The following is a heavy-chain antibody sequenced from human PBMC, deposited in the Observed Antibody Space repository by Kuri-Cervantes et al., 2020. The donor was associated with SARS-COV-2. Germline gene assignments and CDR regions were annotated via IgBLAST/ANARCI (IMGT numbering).Heavy chain of an antibody. D-gene: IGHD2/OR15-2a*01. CDR2: ISGSGVGT. V-gene: IGHV3-23*01. CDR3: AKVGLSFDY. CDR1: GFTFSSFA. Sequence: GESLKISCAASGFTFSSFAMSWVRQAPGKGLEWVSSISGSGVGTYYADSVKGRFTISRDNSENTLYLQMNSLRAEDSALYYCAKVGLSFDYWGQGTLVTVSS. J-gene: IGHJ4*02.